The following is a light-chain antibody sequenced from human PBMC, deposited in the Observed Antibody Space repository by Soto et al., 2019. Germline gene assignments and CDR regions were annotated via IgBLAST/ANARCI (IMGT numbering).Light chain of an antibody. CDR2: DVA. J-gene: IGLJ3*02. Sequence: QSALTQPASVSGSPGQSITISCTGTSSDIGGYNFVSWYQQHPGNAPNLIIYDVASRPSGVSDRFSGSKSGNAASLTISGLQAEDEALYYCNSYTTSGAIVFGGGTKVTVL. CDR1: SSDIGGYNF. CDR3: NSYTTSGAIV. V-gene: IGLV2-14*03.